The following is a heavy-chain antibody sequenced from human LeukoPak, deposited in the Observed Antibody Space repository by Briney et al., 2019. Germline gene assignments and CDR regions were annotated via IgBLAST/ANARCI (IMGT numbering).Heavy chain of an antibody. J-gene: IGHJ3*01. CDR2: ISFSGDSI. V-gene: IGHV3-23*01. CDR3: ARDIQLST. CDR1: GFTFSDYY. Sequence: GGSLRLSCAASGFTFSDYYMSWIRQAPGKGLEWVSLISFSGDSIYYADSVRGRFTISRDNSKDTLYLQMNSLRAEDTAIYYCARDIQLSTWGLGTMVTVSS. D-gene: IGHD5-24*01.